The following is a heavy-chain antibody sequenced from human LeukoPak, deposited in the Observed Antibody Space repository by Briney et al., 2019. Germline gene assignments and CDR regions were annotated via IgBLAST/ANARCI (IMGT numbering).Heavy chain of an antibody. CDR2: ISSSSSYI. CDR3: ARDQYYYDSSGYYYEHDAFDI. J-gene: IGHJ3*02. V-gene: IGHV3-21*01. D-gene: IGHD3-22*01. Sequence: GGSLRLSCAASGFTFSSYSMNWVRQAPGKGLEWVSSISSSSSYIYYADSVKGRFTISRENAKNSLYLQMNSLRAEDTAVYYCARDQYYYDSSGYYYEHDAFDIWGQGTMVTVSS. CDR1: GFTFSSYS.